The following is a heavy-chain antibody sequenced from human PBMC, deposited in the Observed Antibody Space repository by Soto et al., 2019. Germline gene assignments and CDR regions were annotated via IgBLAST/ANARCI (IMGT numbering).Heavy chain of an antibody. D-gene: IGHD5-12*01. CDR1: GYTFINYH. CDR2: INTYNGMT. Sequence: QVQLVQSGGEVKKPGASVTVSCKASGYTFINYHITWVRQAPGQGLEWMAWINTYNGMTDYAQRFQGRVTMTRDTSTSTAYMELRNLGSDDTAVYFCAKSPRGEMATDWGQGILVTVSS. V-gene: IGHV1-18*01. J-gene: IGHJ4*02. CDR3: AKSPRGEMATD.